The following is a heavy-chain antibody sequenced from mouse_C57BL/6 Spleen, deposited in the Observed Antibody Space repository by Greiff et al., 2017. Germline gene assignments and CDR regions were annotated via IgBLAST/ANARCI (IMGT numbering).Heavy chain of an antibody. CDR2: IYPGSGST. J-gene: IGHJ4*01. V-gene: IGHV1-55*01. Sequence: QVQLKQPGAELVKPGASVKMSCKASGYTFTSYWITWVKQRPGQGLAWIGDIYPGSGSTNYNEKFKSKATLTVDTSSSTAYMQLSSLTSEDSAVYYSARDGASLYYYSWDYWGQGTTLTVSS. D-gene: IGHD6-2*01. CDR1: GYTFTSYW. CDR3: ARDGASLYYYSWDY.